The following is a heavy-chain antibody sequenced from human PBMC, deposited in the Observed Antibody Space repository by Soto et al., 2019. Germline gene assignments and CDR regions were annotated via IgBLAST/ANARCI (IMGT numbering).Heavy chain of an antibody. CDR2: IYHSGTF. V-gene: IGHV4-30-2*01. CDR1: GGSISAAGDS. CDR3: ARGPRQLGGSYYYGMDV. Sequence: SETLSLTCAVSGGSISAAGDSWSWIRQPPGGGLEWIGYIYHSGTFLYNPSLKTRLTMSLDRSNNQFSLTLNSVTAADTAVYYCARGPRQLGGSYYYGMDVWGQGTAVTVSS. D-gene: IGHD1-1*01. J-gene: IGHJ6*02.